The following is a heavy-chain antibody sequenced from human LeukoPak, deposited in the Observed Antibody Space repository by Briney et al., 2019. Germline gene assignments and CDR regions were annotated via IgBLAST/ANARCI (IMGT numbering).Heavy chain of an antibody. CDR3: ARERYYHDNSGYNHGRDIDY. J-gene: IGHJ4*02. V-gene: IGHV4-31*03. Sequence: PSETLSLTCTVSGGSINSGGYYWSWVRQHPGKGLERSGHIYNSVSTYYSPRLKSRVTISIDTSKNQFFLRLSYVTAADTAVYYCARERYYHDNSGYNHGRDIDYWGQGTLVTVSS. D-gene: IGHD3-22*01. CDR1: GGSINSGGYY. CDR2: IYNSVST.